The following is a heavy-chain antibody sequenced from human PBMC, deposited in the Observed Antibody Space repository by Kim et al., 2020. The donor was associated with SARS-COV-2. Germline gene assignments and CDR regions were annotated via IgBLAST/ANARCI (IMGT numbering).Heavy chain of an antibody. J-gene: IGHJ6*03. Sequence: PHLKSRITISVDTSKNQFSLKLSSVTAAETAVYYCAGDHRDDRYYYYYMDVWGKGTTVTVSS. D-gene: IGHD3-3*01. V-gene: IGHV4-59*01. CDR3: AGDHRDDRYYYYYMDV.